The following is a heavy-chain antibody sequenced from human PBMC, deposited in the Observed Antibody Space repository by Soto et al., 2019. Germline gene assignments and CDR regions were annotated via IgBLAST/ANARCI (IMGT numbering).Heavy chain of an antibody. D-gene: IGHD2-2*01. CDR1: GFTFSSYA. Sequence: GGSLRLSCAASGFTFSSYAMSWVRQAPGKGLEWVSGISGSGDSTYYADSVKGRFTISRDNSKNTLYLQMNSLRAEDTAVYYCAKAFLSIVLVPAAFYYYYGMDVWGQGTTVTVSS. J-gene: IGHJ6*02. CDR2: ISGSGDST. V-gene: IGHV3-23*01. CDR3: AKAFLSIVLVPAAFYYYYGMDV.